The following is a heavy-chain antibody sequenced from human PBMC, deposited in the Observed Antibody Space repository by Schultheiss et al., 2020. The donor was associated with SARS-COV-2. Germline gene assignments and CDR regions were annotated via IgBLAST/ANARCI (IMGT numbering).Heavy chain of an antibody. D-gene: IGHD3-3*01. Sequence: ASVKVSCKASGYTFTSYGISWLRQAPGQGLEWMGWISAYNGNTNYAQKLQGRVTMTTDTSTSTAYMELRSLRSDDTAVYYCARDAKTVAFWSGYQPYYYYGMDVWGQGTTVTVSS. J-gene: IGHJ6*02. CDR1: GYTFTSYG. V-gene: IGHV1-18*01. CDR2: ISAYNGNT. CDR3: ARDAKTVAFWSGYQPYYYYGMDV.